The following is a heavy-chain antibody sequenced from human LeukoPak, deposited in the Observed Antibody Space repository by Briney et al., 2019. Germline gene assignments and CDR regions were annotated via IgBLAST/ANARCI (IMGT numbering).Heavy chain of an antibody. CDR3: AKDSRVVVTATHFDY. J-gene: IGHJ4*02. CDR1: GFTFSSYA. V-gene: IGHV3-23*01. CDR2: ISGSGGST. D-gene: IGHD2-21*02. Sequence: GWSLRLSCAASGFTFSSYAMSWVRQAPGKGLEWVSAISGSGGSTYYADSVKGRFTISRDNSKNTLYLQMNSLGAEDTAVYYCAKDSRVVVTATHFDYWGQGTLVTVSS.